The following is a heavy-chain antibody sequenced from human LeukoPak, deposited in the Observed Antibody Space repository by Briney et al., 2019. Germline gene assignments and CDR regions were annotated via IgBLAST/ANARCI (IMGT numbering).Heavy chain of an antibody. CDR3: ARVAAEVVGVPGAIGFGWLRRDYYYMDV. CDR1: GYTFTSYY. J-gene: IGHJ6*03. D-gene: IGHD2-2*02. V-gene: IGHV1-46*01. CDR2: INPSGGST. Sequence: ASVKVSCKASGYTFTSYYMHWVRQAPGQGLEWMGIINPSGGSTSYAQKFQGRVTMTRDMSTSTVHMELSSLRSEDTAVYYCARVAAEVVGVPGAIGFGWLRRDYYYMDVWGKGTPVTVSS.